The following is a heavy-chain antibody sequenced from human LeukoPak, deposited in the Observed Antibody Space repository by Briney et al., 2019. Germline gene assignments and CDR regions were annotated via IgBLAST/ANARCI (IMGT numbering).Heavy chain of an antibody. V-gene: IGHV3-21*01. Sequence: GGSLRLSCAASGFTFSSYSMNWVRQAPGKGLEWVSSISSSSSYIYYADSVKGRFTISRDNAKNSLYLQMNSLRAEDTAVYYCARDHYGGGGFDPWGQGTLVTVSS. CDR1: GFTFSSYS. CDR2: ISSSSSYI. D-gene: IGHD3-16*01. J-gene: IGHJ5*02. CDR3: ARDHYGGGGFDP.